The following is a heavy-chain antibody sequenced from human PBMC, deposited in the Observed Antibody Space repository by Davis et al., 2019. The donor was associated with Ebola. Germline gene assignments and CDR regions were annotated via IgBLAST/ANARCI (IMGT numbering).Heavy chain of an antibody. CDR1: GFTFSDYY. CDR3: ARSTVTTYFDY. V-gene: IGHV3-11*04. J-gene: IGHJ4*02. CDR2: ISSSGSTI. Sequence: GESLKISCAASGFTFSDYYMNWIRQAPGKGLEWVSYISSSGSTIYYADSVKGRFTVSRDNAKNSLYLQMNSLRAEDTAVYYCARSTVTTYFDYWGQGTLVTVSS. D-gene: IGHD4-11*01.